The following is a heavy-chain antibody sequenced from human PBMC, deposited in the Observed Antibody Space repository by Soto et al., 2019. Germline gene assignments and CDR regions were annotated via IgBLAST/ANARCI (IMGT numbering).Heavy chain of an antibody. CDR2: IYYSGST. CDR3: ARWWSGSRQGFDP. V-gene: IGHV4-31*03. D-gene: IGHD3-3*01. Sequence: QVQLQESAPGLVKPSQTLSLTCTVSGGSISSGDYYWSWIRQHPGKGLEWIGYIYYSGSTYYNPSLKSRVTISVDTSKNQFSRKLSPVTAADTAVYYCARWWSGSRQGFDPWGQGTLVTVSS. J-gene: IGHJ5*02. CDR1: GGSISSGDYY.